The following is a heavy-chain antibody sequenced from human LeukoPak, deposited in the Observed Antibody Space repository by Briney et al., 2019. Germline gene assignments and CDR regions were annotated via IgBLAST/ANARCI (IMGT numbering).Heavy chain of an antibody. Sequence: SETLSLTCAVYGGSFSGYYWSWIRQPPGKGLEWIGGINHSGGTNYNPSLKSRVTISVDTSKNQISLKLSSVTAADTAVYYCARMDCSSISCYFDYWGQGTLVTVSS. CDR2: INHSGGT. V-gene: IGHV4-34*01. CDR3: ARMDCSSISCYFDY. CDR1: GGSFSGYY. D-gene: IGHD2-2*01. J-gene: IGHJ4*02.